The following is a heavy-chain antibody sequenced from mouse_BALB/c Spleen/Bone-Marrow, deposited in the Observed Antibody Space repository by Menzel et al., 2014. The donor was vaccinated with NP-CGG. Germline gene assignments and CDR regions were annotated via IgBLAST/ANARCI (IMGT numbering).Heavy chain of an antibody. CDR3: SRLGYYGGFAY. Sequence: EVMLVESGGGLVQPGGSLKVSCAASGFDFSRYWMSWVRQAPGKGLEWIGEINPDSRTINYTPSLKDKFIISRDNAKNTLYLQMSKVRSGDTALYYCSRLGYYGGFAYWGQGTLVTVSA. CDR1: GFDFSRYW. CDR2: INPDSRTI. V-gene: IGHV4-1*02. D-gene: IGHD2-3*01. J-gene: IGHJ3*01.